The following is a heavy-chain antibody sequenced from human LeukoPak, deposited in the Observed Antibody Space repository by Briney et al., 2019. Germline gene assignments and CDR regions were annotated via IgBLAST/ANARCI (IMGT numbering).Heavy chain of an antibody. J-gene: IGHJ2*01. CDR3: ARRCYTDSCDL. V-gene: IGHV4-59*01. CDR1: GGSISSYY. Sequence: SETLSLTCTVSGGSISSYYWTWIRQPPGKGLEWIGYIYYSGSTNYNPSLKSRVTILVDTSKNQFSLKLTSVTAADTAVYYCARRCYTDSCDLWGRGTLVTVSS. CDR2: IYYSGST. D-gene: IGHD2-2*02.